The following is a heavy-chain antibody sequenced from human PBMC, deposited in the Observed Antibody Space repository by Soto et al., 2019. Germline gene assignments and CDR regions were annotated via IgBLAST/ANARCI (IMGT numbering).Heavy chain of an antibody. CDR2: IYYSGST. J-gene: IGHJ6*02. V-gene: IGHV4-30-4*01. D-gene: IGHD6-6*01. Sequence: SETLSLTCTVSGGSISSGDYYWSWIRQPPGKGLEWIGYIYYSGSTYYNPSLKSRVTISVDTSKNQFSLKLSSVTAADTAVYYCAARIAARQKASYYYYYGMDVWGQGTTVTVSS. CDR3: AARIAARQKASYYYYYGMDV. CDR1: GGSISSGDYY.